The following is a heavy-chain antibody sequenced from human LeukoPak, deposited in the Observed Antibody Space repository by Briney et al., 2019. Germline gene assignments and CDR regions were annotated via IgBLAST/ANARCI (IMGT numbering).Heavy chain of an antibody. CDR1: GFTFSSYA. CDR3: ARGGSAWQQLVSEH. J-gene: IGHJ1*01. Sequence: GGSLRLSCAASGFTFSSYAMSWVRQAPGKGLVWVSRINSDGSSTSYADSVKGRFTISRDNAKNTLYLQMNSLRAEDTAVYYCARGGSAWQQLVSEHWGQGTLVTVSS. D-gene: IGHD6-13*01. V-gene: IGHV3-74*01. CDR2: INSDGSST.